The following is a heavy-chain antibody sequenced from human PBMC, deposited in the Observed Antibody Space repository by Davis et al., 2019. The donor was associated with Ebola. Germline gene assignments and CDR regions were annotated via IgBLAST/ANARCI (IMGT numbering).Heavy chain of an antibody. V-gene: IGHV1-46*01. CDR2: INPSGGST. CDR3: ARGGYYGSGSYPFYYYYGMDV. D-gene: IGHD3-10*01. Sequence: ASVKVSCKASGYTFTSYYMHWVRQAPGQGLEWMGIINPSGGSTSYAQKFQGRVTMTRDTSTSTVYMELSSLRSEDTAVYYCARGGYYGSGSYPFYYYYGMDVWGQGTTVTVSS. CDR1: GYTFTSYY. J-gene: IGHJ6*02.